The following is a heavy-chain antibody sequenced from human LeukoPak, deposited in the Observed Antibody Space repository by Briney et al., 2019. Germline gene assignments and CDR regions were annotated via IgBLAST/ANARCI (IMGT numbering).Heavy chain of an antibody. J-gene: IGHJ4*02. Sequence: GGSLRLSCAASGFTFDDYAMHWVRQAPGKGLEWVSLISGDGGSKYYADSVKGRFTISRDNSKNSLYLQMNSLRTEDTALYYCAKDIGGWYYFDYWGQGTLVTVSS. D-gene: IGHD6-19*01. CDR2: ISGDGGSK. CDR1: GFTFDDYA. CDR3: AKDIGGWYYFDY. V-gene: IGHV3-43*02.